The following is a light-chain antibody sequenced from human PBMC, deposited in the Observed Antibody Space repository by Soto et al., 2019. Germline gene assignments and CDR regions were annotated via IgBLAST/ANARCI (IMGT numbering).Light chain of an antibody. V-gene: IGKV3-20*01. CDR2: GAS. CDR3: QQPFKRPIT. CDR1: QSVSSNY. J-gene: IGKJ1*01. Sequence: IVLTQSPGTLSLSPGERATLSCRASQSVSSNYLAWYQQRPGQAPRLLIYGASSRATGIPDRFSGSGSGTDFTLTISSLEPGDFAVYYCQQPFKRPITFGQGTKVDIK.